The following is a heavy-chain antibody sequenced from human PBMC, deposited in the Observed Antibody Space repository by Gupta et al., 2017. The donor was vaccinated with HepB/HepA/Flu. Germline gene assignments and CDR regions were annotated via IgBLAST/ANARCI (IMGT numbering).Heavy chain of an antibody. V-gene: IGHV4-39*01. D-gene: IGHD4-17*01. CDR2: VYFIGNT. J-gene: IGHJ6*04. Sequence: QLHLQESGPGLVQPSETLSLTCNVSGGSIRMSSYYWGWVRQSPGKRLQWIGSVYFIGNTYYNPALKRRITTSVDTYKNKFSLKLNXGXGADKAXDYCAGPSYGDDLFDLDDWGNGTPVIVSS. CDR1: GGSIRMSSYY. CDR3: AGPSYGDDLFDLDD.